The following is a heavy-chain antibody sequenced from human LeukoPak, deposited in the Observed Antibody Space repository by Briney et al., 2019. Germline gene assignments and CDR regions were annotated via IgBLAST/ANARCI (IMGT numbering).Heavy chain of an antibody. D-gene: IGHD2-8*01. CDR1: GGSFSGYY. V-gene: IGHV4-34*01. CDR3: ARGKSVFAIDY. CDR2: INHSGST. J-gene: IGHJ4*02. Sequence: SETLSLTCAVYGGSFSGYYWSWIRQPPGKGLEWIGEINHSGSTNYNPSLKSRVTISVDTSKNQFSLKLSSVTAADTAVYYCARGKSVFAIDYWGQGPLVRVSS.